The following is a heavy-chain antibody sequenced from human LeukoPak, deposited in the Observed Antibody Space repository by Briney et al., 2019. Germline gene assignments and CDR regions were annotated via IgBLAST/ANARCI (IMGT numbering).Heavy chain of an antibody. CDR1: GYTFTSYG. CDR2: ISAYNGNT. CDR3: ARAHYYGSGSPNWFDP. J-gene: IGHJ5*02. V-gene: IGHV1-18*01. D-gene: IGHD3-10*01. Sequence: GASVKVSCKASGYTFTSYGISWVRQAPGQGLEWMRWISAYNGNTNYAQKLQGRVTMTTDTSTSTAYMELRSLRSDDTAVYYCARAHYYGSGSPNWFDPWGQGTLVTVSS.